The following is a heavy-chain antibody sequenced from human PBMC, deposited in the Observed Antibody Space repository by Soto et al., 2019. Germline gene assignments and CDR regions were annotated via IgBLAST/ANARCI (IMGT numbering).Heavy chain of an antibody. CDR2: ISGSGGST. Sequence: EVQLLESGGGLVQPGGSQRLSCAASGFTFSSYAMSWVRQAPGTGLEWVSAISGSGGSTYYADSVKGRFTISRDNSKITLYLQMNSLRAEDTAVYYCLTYGSGRREAFDLWGQGTMVTVSS. J-gene: IGHJ3*01. V-gene: IGHV3-23*01. CDR3: LTYGSGRREAFDL. D-gene: IGHD3-10*01. CDR1: GFTFSSYA.